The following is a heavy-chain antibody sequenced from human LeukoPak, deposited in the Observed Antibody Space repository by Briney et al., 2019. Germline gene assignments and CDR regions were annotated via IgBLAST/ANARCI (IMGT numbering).Heavy chain of an antibody. J-gene: IGHJ5*02. CDR3: ARVPPRLPNWFDP. V-gene: IGHV4-30-2*01. Sequence: PSETLSLTCTVSGGSISSGGYYWSWIRQPPGKGLEWIGYIYHSGSTYYNPSLKSRVTISVDRSKNQFSLKLSSVTAADTAVYYCARVPPRLPNWFDPWGQGTLVTVSS. CDR2: IYHSGST. CDR1: GGSISSGGYY.